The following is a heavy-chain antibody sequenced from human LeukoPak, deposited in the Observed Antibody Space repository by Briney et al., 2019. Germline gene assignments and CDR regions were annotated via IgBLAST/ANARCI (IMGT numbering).Heavy chain of an antibody. D-gene: IGHD4-11*01. CDR3: ARGPLYSNYVDY. CDR2: IYTSGST. Sequence: PSETLSFTCTVSGGSISSYYWSWIRQPAGKGPEWIGRIYTSGSTNYNPSLKSRVTMSVDTSKNQFSLKLSSVTAADTPVYYCARGPLYSNYVDYWGQGTLVTVSS. J-gene: IGHJ4*02. V-gene: IGHV4-4*07. CDR1: GGSISSYY.